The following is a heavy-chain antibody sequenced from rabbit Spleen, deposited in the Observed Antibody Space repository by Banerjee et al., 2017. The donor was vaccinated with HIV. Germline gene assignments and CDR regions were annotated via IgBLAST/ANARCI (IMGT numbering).Heavy chain of an antibody. V-gene: IGHV1S40*01. J-gene: IGHJ4*01. CDR3: ARVYWRYGYDGYAWDGFNL. D-gene: IGHD6-1*01. Sequence: QSLEESGGDLVKPGASLTLTCTASGFSFSTSYYMCWVRQAPGKGLEWIACIYASSGGAYYASWAKGRFTISKTSSTTMTLQMTSLTVADTATYFCARVYWRYGYDGYAWDGFNLWGQGTLVTVS. CDR2: IYASSGGA. CDR1: GFSFSTSYY.